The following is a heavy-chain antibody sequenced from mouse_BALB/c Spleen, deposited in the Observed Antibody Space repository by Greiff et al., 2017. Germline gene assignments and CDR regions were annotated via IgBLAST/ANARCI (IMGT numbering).Heavy chain of an antibody. CDR3: ARLTPHAMDY. V-gene: IGHV1-69*02. J-gene: IGHJ4*01. CDR1: GYTFTSYW. D-gene: IGHD4-1*01. Sequence: VQLQQPGAELVKPGAPVKLSCKASGYTFTSYWMNWVKQRPGRGLEWIGRIDPSDSETHYNQKFKDKATLTVDKSSSTAYIQLSSLTSEDSAVYYCARLTPHAMDYWGQGTSVTVSS. CDR2: IDPSDSET.